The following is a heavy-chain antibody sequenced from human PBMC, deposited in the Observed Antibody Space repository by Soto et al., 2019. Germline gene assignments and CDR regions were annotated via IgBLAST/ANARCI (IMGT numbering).Heavy chain of an antibody. V-gene: IGHV3-7*05. Sequence: ESGGGLVQPGGSLRLSCAASGFTFSDYWMSWVRQAPGKGLECVANIKTDGSEKYYVDPVKGRFTISRDNAKNSLYLQMNSPRAEDTAVYYCASSMGRGGNDYWGQGTLVAVSS. CDR2: IKTDGSEK. D-gene: IGHD3-10*01. CDR1: GFTFSDYW. J-gene: IGHJ4*02. CDR3: ASSMGRGGNDY.